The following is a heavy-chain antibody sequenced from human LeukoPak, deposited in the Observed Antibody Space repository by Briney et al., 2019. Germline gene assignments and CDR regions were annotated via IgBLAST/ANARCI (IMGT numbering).Heavy chain of an antibody. CDR3: AENRGGTWWDLVDY. J-gene: IGHJ4*02. Sequence: ASVKVSCKASGHTFTNYGVTWVRQAPGQGLQWMGWVSADKGNTNYAQKFQDRVTISIDTSTSTAFMELRRLTSDGTAVYYCAENRGGTWWDLVDYWGQGTLVTVSS. D-gene: IGHD1-26*01. V-gene: IGHV1-18*04. CDR1: GHTFTNYG. CDR2: VSADKGNT.